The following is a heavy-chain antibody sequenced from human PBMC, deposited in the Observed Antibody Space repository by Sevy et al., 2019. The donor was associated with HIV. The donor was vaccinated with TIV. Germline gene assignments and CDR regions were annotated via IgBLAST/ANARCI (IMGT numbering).Heavy chain of an antibody. CDR3: ARSLNNYDSGDYQMGFDY. J-gene: IGHJ4*02. CDR2: IYDSGRT. CDR1: GGSFSGYY. D-gene: IGHD3-22*01. V-gene: IGHV4-59*01. Sequence: SETLSLACTVSGGSFSGYYWSWIRQPPGKGLEWIGYIYDSGRTNYNPSLKSRVTISVDTSKNQFSLKLNSVTAADTALYYGARSLNNYDSGDYQMGFDYWGQGTLVTVSS.